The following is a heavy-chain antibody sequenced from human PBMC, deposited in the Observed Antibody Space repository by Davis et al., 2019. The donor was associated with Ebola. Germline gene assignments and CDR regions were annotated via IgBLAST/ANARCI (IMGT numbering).Heavy chain of an antibody. CDR1: GFTFSSYS. CDR3: TTDPYCSSTSCYNLYYYMDV. Sequence: PGGSLRLSCAASGFTFSSYSMNWVRQAPGKGLEWVSSISSSSSYIYYADSVKGRFTISRDNAKNSLYLQMNSLKTEDTAVYYCTTDPYCSSTSCYNLYYYMDVWGKGTTVAVSS. D-gene: IGHD2-2*02. V-gene: IGHV3-21*03. J-gene: IGHJ6*03. CDR2: ISSSSSYI.